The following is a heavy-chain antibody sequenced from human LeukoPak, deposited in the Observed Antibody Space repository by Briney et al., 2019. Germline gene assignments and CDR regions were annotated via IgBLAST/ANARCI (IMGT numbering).Heavy chain of an antibody. D-gene: IGHD1-1*01. J-gene: IGHJ4*02. CDR3: AKGYNWNFDY. Sequence: GGSLRLSCAASGFTFSSYGMHWVRQAPGKGLEWVAVIWYDGSNKYYADSVKGRFTISRDNAKNTLYMQMNSLRAEDTAVYYCAKGYNWNFDYWGQGTLVTVSS. CDR2: IWYDGSNK. CDR1: GFTFSSYG. V-gene: IGHV3-33*03.